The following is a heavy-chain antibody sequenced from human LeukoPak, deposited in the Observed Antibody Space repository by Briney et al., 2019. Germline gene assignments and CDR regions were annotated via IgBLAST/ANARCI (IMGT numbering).Heavy chain of an antibody. J-gene: IGHJ6*03. Sequence: PGGSLRLSCAASGFTFSSYAMSWVRQAPGKGLEWGSAISGSGGSTYYADSVKGRFTISRDNSKNTLYLQMNSLRAEDTAVYYCAKEYYDFWSGLYYYSMDVWGKGTTVTVSS. CDR2: ISGSGGST. D-gene: IGHD3-3*01. CDR3: AKEYYDFWSGLYYYSMDV. V-gene: IGHV3-23*01. CDR1: GFTFSSYA.